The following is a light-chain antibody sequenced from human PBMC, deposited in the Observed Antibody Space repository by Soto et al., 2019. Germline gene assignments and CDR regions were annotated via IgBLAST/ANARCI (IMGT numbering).Light chain of an antibody. CDR3: ASYAGTRLFV. J-gene: IGLJ1*01. CDR1: SSDVGFYNF. Sequence: QSALTQPPSASGSPGQSLTISCTGTSSDVGFYNFVSWYQQRPGKAPKLVIYEVTKRPSGVPDRFSGSKSGSTASLTVSGLQADDEADYYCASYAGTRLFVFGSGTKVTL. V-gene: IGLV2-8*01. CDR2: EVT.